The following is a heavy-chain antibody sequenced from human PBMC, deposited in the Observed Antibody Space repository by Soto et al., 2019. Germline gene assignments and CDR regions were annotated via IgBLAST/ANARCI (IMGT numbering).Heavy chain of an antibody. CDR2: IYYSGSI. J-gene: IGHJ4*02. CDR3: AREVPMTPLAYYFDS. CDR1: GGSISFGDYY. V-gene: IGHV4-30-4*01. D-gene: IGHD3-22*01. Sequence: PSETLSLTCTVSGGSISFGDYYWNWIRQPPGKGLEWIGYIYYSGSIYYNPSLKSRVTISLDTSKNQFSLKLSSVTAADTAVYYCAREVPMTPLAYYFDSWGQGTLVTVSS.